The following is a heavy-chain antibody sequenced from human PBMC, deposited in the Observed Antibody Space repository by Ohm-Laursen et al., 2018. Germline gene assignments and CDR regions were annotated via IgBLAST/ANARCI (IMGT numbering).Heavy chain of an antibody. CDR1: GFTFDDYA. J-gene: IGHJ3*02. Sequence: SLRLSCAASGFTFDDYAMHWVRQAPGKGLEWVSGISWNSGSIGYADSVKGRFTISRDNAKNSLYLQMNSLRAEDTALYYCAKDFYVSSAGAFDIWGQGTMVTVSS. V-gene: IGHV3-9*01. CDR3: AKDFYVSSAGAFDI. CDR2: ISWNSGSI. D-gene: IGHD3-22*01.